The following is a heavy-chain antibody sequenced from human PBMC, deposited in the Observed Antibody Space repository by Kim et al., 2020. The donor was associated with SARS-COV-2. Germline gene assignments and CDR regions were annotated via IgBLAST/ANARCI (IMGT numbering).Heavy chain of an antibody. Sequence: SETLSLTCTVSGGSISSSSYYWGWIRQPPGKGLEWIGSIYYSGSTYYNPSLKSRVTISVDTSKNQLSLKLSSVTAADTAVYYCARQGIAYYDIFYWGQGTLVTVSS. CDR1: GGSISSSSYY. V-gene: IGHV4-39*01. D-gene: IGHD3-9*01. CDR2: IYYSGST. CDR3: ARQGIAYYDIFY. J-gene: IGHJ4*02.